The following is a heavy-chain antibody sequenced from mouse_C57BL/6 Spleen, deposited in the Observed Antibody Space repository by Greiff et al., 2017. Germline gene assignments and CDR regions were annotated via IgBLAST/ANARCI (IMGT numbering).Heavy chain of an antibody. CDR2: IYPRDGST. J-gene: IGHJ4*01. V-gene: IGHV1-85*01. CDR3: ARGRSYAMDY. CDR1: GYTFTSYD. Sequence: VQRVESGPELVKPGASVKLSCKASGYTFTSYDINWVKQRPGQGLEWIGWIYPRDGSTKYNEKFKGKATLTVDTSSSTAYMELHSLTSEDAAVYFCARGRSYAMDYWGQGTSVTVSS.